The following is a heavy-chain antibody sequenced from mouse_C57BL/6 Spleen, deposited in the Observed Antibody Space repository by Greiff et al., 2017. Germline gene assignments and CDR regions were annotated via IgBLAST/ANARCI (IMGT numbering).Heavy chain of an antibody. CDR1: GYAFSSSW. D-gene: IGHD2-2*01. V-gene: IGHV1-82*01. CDR3: ARSWLNYYAMDY. Sequence: QVQLQQSGPELVKPGASVKISCKASGYAFSSSWMNWVKQRPGKGLEWIGRLYPGDGDTNYNGKFKGKATLTADKSSSTAYMQLSSLTSEDSAVYFCARSWLNYYAMDYWGQGTSVTVSS. CDR2: LYPGDGDT. J-gene: IGHJ4*01.